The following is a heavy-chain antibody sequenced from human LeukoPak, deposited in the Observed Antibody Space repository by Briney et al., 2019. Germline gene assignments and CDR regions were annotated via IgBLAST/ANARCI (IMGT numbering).Heavy chain of an antibody. CDR3: ARRTPGYCSGGTCYGFQH. V-gene: IGHV3-48*04. D-gene: IGHD2-15*01. J-gene: IGHJ1*01. CDR2: ISSGSGTI. Sequence: PGGSLRLSCAASGFTFSSYSMNWVRQAPGKGLEWLSYISSGSGTIYYADSVKGRFTISRDNAKNSLYLQMDSLRAEDTAVYYCARRTPGYCSGGTCYGFQHWGQGTLVTVSS. CDR1: GFTFSSYS.